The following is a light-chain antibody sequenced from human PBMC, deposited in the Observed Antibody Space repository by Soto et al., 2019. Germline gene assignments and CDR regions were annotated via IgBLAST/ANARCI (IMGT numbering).Light chain of an antibody. V-gene: IGKV3-20*01. J-gene: IGKJ3*01. CDR1: QSLSSTY. Sequence: EIVLTQSPGTLSLSPGERATLSCRASQSLSSTYLAWYQQKPGQAPRLLIYGASSRATGIPDRFSGSGSGTAFTLTISRLEPQDSAVYYCLQCGSSPFNFGPGTKVDIK. CDR2: GAS. CDR3: LQCGSSPFN.